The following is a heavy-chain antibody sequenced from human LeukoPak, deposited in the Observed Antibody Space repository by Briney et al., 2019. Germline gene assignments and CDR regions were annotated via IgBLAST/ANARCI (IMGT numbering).Heavy chain of an antibody. J-gene: IGHJ3*02. CDR1: GFTFSSYA. V-gene: IGHV3-30-3*01. CDR2: ISYDGSNK. CDR3: EREEEVVRFCNNGVSPDTGRIVFDT. Sequence: GRSLRLSCAASGFTFSSYAMHWVRQAPGKGLEWVAVISYDGSNKYYADSVKGRFTISRDNSKNTLYLQMNSLRAEDTAVYYCEREEEVVRFCNNGVSPDTGRIVFDTGGKGKMVTV. D-gene: IGHD2-8*01.